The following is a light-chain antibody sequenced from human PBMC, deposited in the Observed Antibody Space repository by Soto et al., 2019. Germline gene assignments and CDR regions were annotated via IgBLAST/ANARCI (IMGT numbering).Light chain of an antibody. CDR1: TSNIGTNT. Sequence: QSFLPQPPSASGTPGQRVTISCSGGTSNIGTNTVNWYQQLPGTAPKPLIYNTNQRPAGVPDRFSGSKSGTSASLAISGLRSEDEASYFCATWDDSLSVLFGRGTKVTVL. CDR2: NTN. J-gene: IGLJ3*02. V-gene: IGLV1-44*01. CDR3: ATWDDSLSVL.